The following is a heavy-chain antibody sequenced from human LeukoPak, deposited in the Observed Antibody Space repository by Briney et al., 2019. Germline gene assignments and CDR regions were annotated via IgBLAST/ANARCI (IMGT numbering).Heavy chain of an antibody. CDR2: IYYSGSP. Sequence: SETLSLTCTVSGGSISSSSYYWVWIRQPPGKGLEWIGSIYYSGSPYYNPSLKSRVTISVDTSKNQFSLKLTSVTAADTAVYYCARGYSSSWYFNWFDPWGQGTLVTVSS. CDR3: ARGYSSSWYFNWFDP. CDR1: GGSISSSSYY. V-gene: IGHV4-39*07. D-gene: IGHD6-13*01. J-gene: IGHJ5*02.